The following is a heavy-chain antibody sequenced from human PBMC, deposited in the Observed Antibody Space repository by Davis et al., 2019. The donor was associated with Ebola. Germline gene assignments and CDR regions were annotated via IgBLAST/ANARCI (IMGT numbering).Heavy chain of an antibody. V-gene: IGHV4-59*01. CDR1: GGSISSYY. J-gene: IGHJ5*02. Sequence: SETLSLTCTVSGGSISSYYWSWIRQPPGKGLEWIGYIYYSGSTNYNPSLKSRVTISVDSSKSQFSLKLTSVTAADTAFYYCARTLKFDMSGFSYKWFDPWGQGTLVTVSS. D-gene: IGHD3-3*01. CDR2: IYYSGST. CDR3: ARTLKFDMSGFSYKWFDP.